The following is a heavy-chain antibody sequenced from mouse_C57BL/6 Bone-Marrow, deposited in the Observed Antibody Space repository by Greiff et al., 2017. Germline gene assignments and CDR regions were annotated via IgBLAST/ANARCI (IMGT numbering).Heavy chain of an antibody. CDR2: IDPSDSYT. D-gene: IGHD1-1*01. CDR1: GYTFTSYW. V-gene: IGHV1-50*01. Sequence: QVQLQQPGAELVKPGASVKLSCKASGYTFTSYWMQWVQQRPGQGLEWIGEIDPSDSYTNYNQKFKGKATLTVDTSSSTAYMQLSSLTSEDSAVYYCARNLGGSSNYWGQGTTRTVSS. J-gene: IGHJ2*01. CDR3: ARNLGGSSNY.